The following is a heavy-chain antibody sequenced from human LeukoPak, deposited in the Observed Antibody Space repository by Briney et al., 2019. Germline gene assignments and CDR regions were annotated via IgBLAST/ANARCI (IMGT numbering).Heavy chain of an antibody. Sequence: GGSLRLSCAASGFTFSSYAMSWVRQAPGKGLEWVSAISGSGGSTYYADSVKGRFTISRDNSKNTLYLQMNSLRAEDTAVYYCAKEPSGYFDWLPWFDPWGQGTTVTVSS. J-gene: IGHJ5*02. V-gene: IGHV3-23*01. CDR3: AKEPSGYFDWLPWFDP. CDR2: ISGSGGST. D-gene: IGHD3-9*01. CDR1: GFTFSSYA.